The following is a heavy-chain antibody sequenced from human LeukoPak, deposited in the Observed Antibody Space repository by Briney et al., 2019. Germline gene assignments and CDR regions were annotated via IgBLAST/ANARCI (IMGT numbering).Heavy chain of an antibody. CDR1: GFTFSTYS. V-gene: IGHV3-48*02. D-gene: IGHD3-22*01. Sequence: GGSLRLSCAASGFTFSTYSMNWVRQAPAKGLEWVSYITSSSSTIYYADSVWGRFTISRDNAKNSLYLQMNSLRDEDTAVYYCARVDWMIGAFDIWGQGTMVTVSS. CDR2: ITSSSSTI. CDR3: ARVDWMIGAFDI. J-gene: IGHJ3*02.